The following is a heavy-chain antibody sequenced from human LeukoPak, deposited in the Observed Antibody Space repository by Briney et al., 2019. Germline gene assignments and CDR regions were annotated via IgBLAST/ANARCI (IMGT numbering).Heavy chain of an antibody. J-gene: IGHJ4*02. V-gene: IGHV3-7*01. CDR3: ARDLGCSSTICYDHYFDY. Sequence: PGGSLRLSCAASGFTFSRYWMSWVRQAPGKGLEWVANIKQDGSEKYYVDSVKGRFTISRDNAKNSLYLQMNSLRAEDTAVYYCARDLGCSSTICYDHYFDYWGQGTLVTVSS. CDR1: GFTFSRYW. D-gene: IGHD2-2*01. CDR2: IKQDGSEK.